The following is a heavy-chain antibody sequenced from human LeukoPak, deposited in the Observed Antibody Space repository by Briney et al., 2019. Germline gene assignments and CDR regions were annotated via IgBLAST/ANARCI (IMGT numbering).Heavy chain of an antibody. D-gene: IGHD6-13*01. CDR2: IYYSGST. Sequence: SETLSLTCTVSGASISSYYWSWIRQSPGKGLEWIGYIYYSGSTKYNPSLKSRVTISVDTSKNQFSLKLSSVTAADTAVYYCLARGRIAAAGTNYYYYMDVWGKGTTVTVSS. CDR1: GASISSYY. V-gene: IGHV4-59*08. J-gene: IGHJ6*03. CDR3: LARGRIAAAGTNYYYYMDV.